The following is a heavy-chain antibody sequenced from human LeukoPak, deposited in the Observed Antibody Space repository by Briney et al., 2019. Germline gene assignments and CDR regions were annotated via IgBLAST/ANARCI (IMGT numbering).Heavy chain of an antibody. D-gene: IGHD6-19*01. CDR3: ARGQGYSSGWFGHFDY. V-gene: IGHV1-8*02. CDR1: GYTFTSYY. CDR2: MNPNSGNT. Sequence: ASVKVSCKASGYTFTSYYMHWVRQAPGQGLEWMGWMNPNSGNTGYAQKFQGRVTMTRNTSISTAYMELSSLRSEETTVYYCARGQGYSSGWFGHFDYWGQGTLVTVSS. J-gene: IGHJ4*02.